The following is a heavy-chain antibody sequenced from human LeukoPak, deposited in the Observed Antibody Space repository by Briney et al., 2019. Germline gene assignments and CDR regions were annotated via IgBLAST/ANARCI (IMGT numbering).Heavy chain of an antibody. D-gene: IGHD4-23*01. J-gene: IGHJ4*02. CDR2: TYSGGST. CDR1: GFTVSSNY. CDR3: ARTTVVKAFDY. V-gene: IGHV3-53*01. Sequence: GGSLRLSCAASGFTVSSNYMSWVRQAPGKGLEWVSVTYSGGSTYYADSVKGRFTISRDNSKNTLYLQMNSLRAEDTAVYYCARTTVVKAFDYWGQGTLVTVSS.